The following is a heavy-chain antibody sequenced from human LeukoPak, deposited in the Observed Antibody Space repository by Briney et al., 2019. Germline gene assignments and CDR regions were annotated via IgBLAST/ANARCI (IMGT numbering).Heavy chain of an antibody. CDR3: AKSDDYGDYVPVY. V-gene: IGHV3-64*02. J-gene: IGHJ4*02. CDR2: ISSTGDST. CDR1: GFTFSGSS. D-gene: IGHD4-17*01. Sequence: TGGSLRLSCAASGFTFSGSSMHWVRQAPGKGLEYVSSISSTGDSTYYADSVKGRFTISRDNSKNTLYLQMGSLRTEDMAVYYSAKSDDYGDYVPVYWGQGTLVTVSA.